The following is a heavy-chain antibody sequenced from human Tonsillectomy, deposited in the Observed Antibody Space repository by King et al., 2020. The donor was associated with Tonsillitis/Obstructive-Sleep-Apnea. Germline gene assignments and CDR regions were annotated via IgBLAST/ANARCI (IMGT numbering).Heavy chain of an antibody. J-gene: IGHJ6*03. CDR1: RFTFSSYS. V-gene: IGHV3-21*01. CDR3: ARSYDFWSAYYMPDYYYMDV. D-gene: IGHD3-3*01. CDR2: ISSSSSYI. Sequence: QLVQSGGGLVKPGGSLRLSCAASRFTFSSYSMNWVRQAPGKGLEWVSSISSSSSYIYYADSVKGRFTISRDNAKNSLYLQMNSLRAEDTAVYYCARSYDFWSAYYMPDYYYMDVWGKGTTVTVSS.